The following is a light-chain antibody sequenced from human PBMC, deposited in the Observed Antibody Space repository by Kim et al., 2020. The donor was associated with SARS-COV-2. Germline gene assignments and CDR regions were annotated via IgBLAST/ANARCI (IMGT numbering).Light chain of an antibody. CDR2: EVS. Sequence: PGQSVTISCTGSSSDIGAYENVSWYQQHPGKASKLMISEVSKRSSGVPDRFSGSKSGNTASLTVSGLLAEDEADYYCCSYARTSYVFGTGTKVTVL. V-gene: IGLV2-8*01. CDR1: SSDIGAYEN. J-gene: IGLJ1*01. CDR3: CSYARTSYV.